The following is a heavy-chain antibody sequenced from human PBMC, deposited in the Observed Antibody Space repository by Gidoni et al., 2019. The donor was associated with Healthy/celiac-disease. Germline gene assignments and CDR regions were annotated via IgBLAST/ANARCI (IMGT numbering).Heavy chain of an antibody. CDR1: GFTFSSYG. V-gene: IGHV3-30*18. D-gene: IGHD5-12*01. CDR2: IAYDGINK. CDR3: AKDGFRRDGYNSAPGY. J-gene: IGHJ4*02. Sequence: QVQLVESGGGVVQPGRSLRLSCAASGFTFSSYGMHWVRQAPGKGLEWVAVIAYDGINKYYADYVKGRFTISRDNYKNTLYLQMNSLRAEDTAVYYCAKDGFRRDGYNSAPGYWGQGTLVTVSS.